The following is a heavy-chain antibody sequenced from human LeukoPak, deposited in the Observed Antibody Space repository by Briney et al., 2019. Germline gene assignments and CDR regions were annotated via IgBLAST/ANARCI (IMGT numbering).Heavy chain of an antibody. CDR1: GFTFSSYG. V-gene: IGHV3-30*18. J-gene: IGHJ4*02. CDR2: ISYDGSNK. Sequence: PGRSLRLSCAASGFTFSSYGMHWVRQAPGKGLEWVAVISYDGSNKYYADSVKGRFTISRDNSKNTLYLQMNSLRAEDTAVYYCAKDAREEGYYFDYWGQGTLVTVSS. CDR3: AKDAREEGYYFDY. D-gene: IGHD1-26*01.